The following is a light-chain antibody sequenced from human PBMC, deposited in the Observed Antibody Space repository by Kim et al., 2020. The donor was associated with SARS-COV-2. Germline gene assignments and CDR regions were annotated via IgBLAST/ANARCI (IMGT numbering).Light chain of an antibody. J-gene: IGLJ2*01. Sequence: QSVLTQPPSASGSPGQSVTISCTGSSSDVSGYNYVSWYQQHPGKAPKLMIYEVSKRPSGVPDRFSGSKSGNMASLTVSGLQAEDETDYYCSSYAGSNNWVFGGGTQLTVL. CDR3: SSYAGSNNWV. CDR2: EVS. V-gene: IGLV2-8*01. CDR1: SSDVSGYNY.